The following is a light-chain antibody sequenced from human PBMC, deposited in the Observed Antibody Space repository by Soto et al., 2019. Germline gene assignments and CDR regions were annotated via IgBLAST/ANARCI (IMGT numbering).Light chain of an antibody. Sequence: EIQITQSPSSLSASVGDRVTITCRASQGISTYLNCYQQKPGKAPKLLIYAASSVQSGVPSRFSVSGSETDFTLTISSLQPEDVATDYCQQSYSTTWTFGKGTKVEIK. J-gene: IGKJ1*01. V-gene: IGKV1-39*01. CDR2: AAS. CDR3: QQSYSTTWT. CDR1: QGISTY.